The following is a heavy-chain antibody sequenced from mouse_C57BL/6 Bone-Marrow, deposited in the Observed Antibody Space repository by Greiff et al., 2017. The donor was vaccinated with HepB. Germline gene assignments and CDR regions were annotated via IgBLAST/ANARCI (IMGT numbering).Heavy chain of an antibody. CDR3: ARRGVPTVVPYFDY. CDR2: IYPGSGST. J-gene: IGHJ2*01. Sequence: QVQLQQPGAELVKPGASVKMSCKASGYTFTSYWITWVKQRPGQGLEWIGDIYPGSGSTNYNEKFKSKATLTVDTSSSTAYMQLSSLTSEDSAVYYCARRGVPTVVPYFDYWGQGTTLTVSS. CDR1: GYTFTSYW. D-gene: IGHD1-1*01. V-gene: IGHV1-55*01.